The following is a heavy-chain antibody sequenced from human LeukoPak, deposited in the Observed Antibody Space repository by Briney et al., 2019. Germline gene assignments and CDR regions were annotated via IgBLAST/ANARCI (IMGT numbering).Heavy chain of an antibody. CDR1: GGSISSYY. D-gene: IGHD3-22*01. V-gene: IGHV4-59*01. CDR3: ASYSYYYDSSGYFDY. Sequence: SETLSLTCTVSGGSISSYYWSWLRQPPGKGLEWIGYIYYSGSTSYNPSLKSRVTISVDTSKNQFSLKLSSVTAADTAVYYCASYSYYYDSSGYFDYWGQGTLVTVSS. CDR2: IYYSGST. J-gene: IGHJ4*02.